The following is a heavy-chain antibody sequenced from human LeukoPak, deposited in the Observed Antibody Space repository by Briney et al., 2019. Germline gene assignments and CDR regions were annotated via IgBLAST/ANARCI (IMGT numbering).Heavy chain of an antibody. V-gene: IGHV4-34*01. J-gene: IGHJ3*02. D-gene: IGHD3-10*02. CDR1: GGSFSRYY. CDR3: ARGDVDPYVFDI. CDR2: INHSGST. Sequence: SETLSLTCAVYGGSFSRYYWNWIRQPPGKGLEWIGEINHSGSTNYNPSLKSRVAISVDTSKNQFSLKVKSVIAADTAVYYCARGDVDPYVFDIWGQGTMVTASS.